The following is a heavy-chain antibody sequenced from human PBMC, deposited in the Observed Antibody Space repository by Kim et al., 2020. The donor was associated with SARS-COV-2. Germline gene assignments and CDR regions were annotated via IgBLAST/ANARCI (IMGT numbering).Heavy chain of an antibody. Sequence: WHDENSKYYADSVKGRFTISRDNSKNTLYLQMNSLRVEDTAIYYCTMMGGWGQGTLVTVSS. D-gene: IGHD3-16*01. CDR2: WHDENSK. J-gene: IGHJ4*02. CDR3: TMMGG. V-gene: IGHV3-33*01.